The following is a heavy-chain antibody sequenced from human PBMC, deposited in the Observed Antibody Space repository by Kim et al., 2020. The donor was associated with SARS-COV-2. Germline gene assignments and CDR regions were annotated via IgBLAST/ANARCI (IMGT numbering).Heavy chain of an antibody. CDR3: ARVTSGSYDAFDI. J-gene: IGHJ3*02. D-gene: IGHD1-26*01. Sequence: NYNTARKSRVTISVDTSKDPFSLKRGSVTAADTAVYYCARVTSGSYDAFDIWGQGTMVTVSS. V-gene: IGHV4-59*01.